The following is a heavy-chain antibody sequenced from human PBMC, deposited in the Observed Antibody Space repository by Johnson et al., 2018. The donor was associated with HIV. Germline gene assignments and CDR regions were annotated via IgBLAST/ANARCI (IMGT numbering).Heavy chain of an antibody. D-gene: IGHD6-13*01. CDR1: GFTFSSYW. V-gene: IGHV3-74*01. J-gene: IGHJ3*02. Sequence: EVQLVESGGGLVQPGGSLRLSCAASGFTFSSYWMHWVRQVPGKGLMWVSRIKTDGSSTWYADSVKGRFTISRDNSKNTLYLQMNSLRAEDTAVYYCAKDIAAAGNDAFDIWGQGTMVTVSS. CDR3: AKDIAAAGNDAFDI. CDR2: IKTDGSST.